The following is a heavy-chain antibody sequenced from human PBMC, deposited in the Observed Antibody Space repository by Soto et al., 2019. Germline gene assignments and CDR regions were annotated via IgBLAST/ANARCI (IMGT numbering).Heavy chain of an antibody. Sequence: GGSLRLSCAASGFTFSNYWMHWVRQAPGKGLVWVSRINSDGTRTNYADSVKGRCTISRDNAQNPLYLQMNSLTAEDTAVYYCARVAVGYYYMDVWGKGTTVTVSS. CDR1: GFTFSNYW. CDR3: ARVAVGYYYMDV. CDR2: INSDGTRT. V-gene: IGHV3-74*01. J-gene: IGHJ6*03.